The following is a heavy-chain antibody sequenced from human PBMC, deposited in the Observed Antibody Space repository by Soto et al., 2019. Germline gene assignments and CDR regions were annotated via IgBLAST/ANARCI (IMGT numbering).Heavy chain of an antibody. V-gene: IGHV1-69*13. D-gene: IGHD7-27*01. CDR1: GGTFSSYA. CDR3: ARAGRWGSNFSYYYYGMDV. CDR2: IIPIFGTA. J-gene: IGHJ6*02. Sequence: SVKVSCKASGGTFSSYAISWVRQAPGQGLEWMGGIIPIFGTANYAQKYQGRVTITADESTSTAYMELSSLRSEDTAVYYCARAGRWGSNFSYYYYGMDVWGQGTTVTVSS.